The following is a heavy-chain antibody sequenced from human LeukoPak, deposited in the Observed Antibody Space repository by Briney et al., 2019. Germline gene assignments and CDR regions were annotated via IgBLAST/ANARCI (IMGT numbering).Heavy chain of an antibody. J-gene: IGHJ4*02. CDR1: GFTFSSYW. CDR2: IKQDGSEK. V-gene: IGHV3-7*03. D-gene: IGHD4/OR15-4a*01. CDR3: SMWVAGARAGFDY. Sequence: GGSLRLSCAASGFTFSSYWMSWVRQAPGKGLEWVANIKQDGSEKYYVDSVKGRITISRDNSKNMLYLQMNSLRVEDTAVYYCSMWVAGARAGFDYWGQGTLVTVSS.